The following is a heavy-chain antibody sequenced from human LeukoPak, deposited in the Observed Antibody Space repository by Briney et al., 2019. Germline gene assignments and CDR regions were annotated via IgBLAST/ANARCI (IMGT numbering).Heavy chain of an antibody. CDR3: ASIPRITMVRGVNPIDY. CDR2: ISSSSSYI. J-gene: IGHJ4*02. D-gene: IGHD3-10*01. V-gene: IGHV3-21*01. Sequence: GGSLRLSCAASGFTFSSYSMNWVRQAPGKGLEWFSSISSSSSYIYYADSVKGRFTISRDNAKNSLYLQMSSLRAEDTAVYYCASIPRITMVRGVNPIDYWGQGTLVTVSS. CDR1: GFTFSSYS.